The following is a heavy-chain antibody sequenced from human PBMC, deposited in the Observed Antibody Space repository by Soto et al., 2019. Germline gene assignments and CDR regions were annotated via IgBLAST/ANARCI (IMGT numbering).Heavy chain of an antibody. CDR1: GYTFTGYY. D-gene: IGHD2-15*01. J-gene: IGHJ6*02. CDR2: INPNSGGT. CDR3: ARDWMIGYCSGGSCYGMDV. Sequence: ASVKVSCKASGYTFTGYYMHWVRRAPGQGLEWMGWINPNSGGTNYAQKFQGWVTMTRDTSISTAYMELSRLRSDDTAVYYCARDWMIGYCSGGSCYGMDVWGQGTTVTVSS. V-gene: IGHV1-2*04.